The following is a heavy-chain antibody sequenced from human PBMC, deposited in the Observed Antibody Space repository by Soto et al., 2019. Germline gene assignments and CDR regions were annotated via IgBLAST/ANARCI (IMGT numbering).Heavy chain of an antibody. Sequence: QVKLQESGPGLVKPSGTLSLTCVVSGGSISGINWWYWVRQPPGKGLEWIGEIYHSGSTHYNPSLKRRVTISVDKSKNQCSLKLSSVTAADTAVYYCARVGGGMEVWGQGTMVTVSS. CDR1: GGSISGINW. V-gene: IGHV4-4*02. CDR3: ARVGGGMEV. J-gene: IGHJ6*02. CDR2: IYHSGST.